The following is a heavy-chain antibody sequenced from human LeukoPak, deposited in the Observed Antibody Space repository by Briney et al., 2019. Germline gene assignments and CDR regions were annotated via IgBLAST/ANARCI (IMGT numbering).Heavy chain of an antibody. CDR2: IRYDGSNK. V-gene: IGHV3-30*02. J-gene: IGHJ4*02. CDR1: GFTFSSYG. Sequence: GGSLRLSCAASGFTFSSYGMHWVRQAPGKGLEWVAFIRYDGSNKYYADSVKGRFTISRDNSKNTLYLQMNSLRAEDTAVYYSVARSGSYRGLVPSHLDYWGQGTLVTVSS. CDR3: VARSGSYRGLVPSHLDY. D-gene: IGHD1-26*01.